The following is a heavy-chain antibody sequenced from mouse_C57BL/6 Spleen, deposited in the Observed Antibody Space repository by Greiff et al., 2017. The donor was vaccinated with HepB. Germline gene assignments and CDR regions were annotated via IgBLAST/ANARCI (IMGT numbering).Heavy chain of an antibody. Sequence: EVQLVESGGGLVQPGGSLKLSCAASGFTFSDYYMYWVRQTPEKRLEWVAYISNGGGSTYYPDTVKGRFTISRDNAKNTLYLQMSRLKSEDTAMYYCARHYGSGYFDVWGTGTTVTVSS. CDR2: ISNGGGST. D-gene: IGHD1-1*01. CDR3: ARHYGSGYFDV. V-gene: IGHV5-12*01. J-gene: IGHJ1*03. CDR1: GFTFSDYY.